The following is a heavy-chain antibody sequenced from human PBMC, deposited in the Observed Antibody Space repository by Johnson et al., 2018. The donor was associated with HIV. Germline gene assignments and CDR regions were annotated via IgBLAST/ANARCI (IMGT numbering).Heavy chain of an antibody. J-gene: IGHJ3*02. CDR1: GFTFSSYA. Sequence: VQVVESGGGVVQPGRSLRLSCAGSGFTFSSYAMHWVRQAPGKGLEWVAVISYDGSNKYYADSVKGRFTISRDNSKNTLYLQMNSLRAEDSAVYYCASPTSGYSGVKAFDIWGHGTMVTVSS. CDR3: ASPTSGYSGVKAFDI. CDR2: ISYDGSNK. D-gene: IGHD3-22*01. V-gene: IGHV3-30*04.